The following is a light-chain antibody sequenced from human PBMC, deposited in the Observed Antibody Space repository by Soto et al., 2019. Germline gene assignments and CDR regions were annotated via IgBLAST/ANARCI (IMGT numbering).Light chain of an antibody. CDR1: QGIRND. CDR2: ATS. Sequence: AIQMTQSPSSLSASVGDRVTITCRASQGIRNDLGWYQQRPGKAPKLLIYATSNLQSGVPSRFSGSGSGTDFTLTIISLQPEDFATYYCLQDYNYPRTFGQGTKVEIK. J-gene: IGKJ1*01. CDR3: LQDYNYPRT. V-gene: IGKV1-6*01.